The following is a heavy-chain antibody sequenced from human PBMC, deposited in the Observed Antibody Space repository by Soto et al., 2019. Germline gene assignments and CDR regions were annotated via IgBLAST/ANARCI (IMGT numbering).Heavy chain of an antibody. CDR1: GYTFTGYY. CDR2: INPNSGGT. V-gene: IGHV1-2*04. J-gene: IGHJ6*02. CDR3: ARAAPYYYYYYGMDV. Sequence: QVQLVQSGAEVKKPGASVKVSCKASGYTFTGYYMHWVRQAPGQGLEWMGWINPNSGGTNYAQKFQGWVTMTRDTSISTAYMELSRLRSHDTAVYYCARAAPYYYYYYGMDVSGQGTTVTVSS.